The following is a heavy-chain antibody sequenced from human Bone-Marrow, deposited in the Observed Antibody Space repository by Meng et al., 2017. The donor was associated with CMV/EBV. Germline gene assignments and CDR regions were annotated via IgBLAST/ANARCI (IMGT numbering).Heavy chain of an antibody. Sequence: GGSLRLSCAASGFTFSGYAMHWVRQAPGKGLEWVAVISYDGSNKYYADSVKGRFTISRDNSKNTLYLQMNSLRAEDTAVYYCARGLVVVAAIARDYWGQGTLVTVSS. CDR2: ISYDGSNK. CDR1: GFTFSGYA. V-gene: IGHV3-30-3*01. D-gene: IGHD2-15*01. J-gene: IGHJ4*02. CDR3: ARGLVVVAAIARDY.